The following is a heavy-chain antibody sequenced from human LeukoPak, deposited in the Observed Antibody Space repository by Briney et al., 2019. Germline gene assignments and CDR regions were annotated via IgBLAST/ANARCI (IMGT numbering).Heavy chain of an antibody. D-gene: IGHD3-22*01. V-gene: IGHV1-18*01. CDR2: ISAYNGNT. Sequence: ASVKVSCKASGYTFTSYGINWVRQAPGQGLEWMGWISAYNGNTNYAQKLQDRVTVTTDTSTSTAYMELRSLRSDDTAVYYCASSKNYYDSSGLDYWGQGTLVTVSS. CDR1: GYTFTSYG. J-gene: IGHJ4*02. CDR3: ASSKNYYDSSGLDY.